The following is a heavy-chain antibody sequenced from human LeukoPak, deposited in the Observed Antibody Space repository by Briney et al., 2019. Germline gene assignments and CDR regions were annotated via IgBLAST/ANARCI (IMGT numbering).Heavy chain of an antibody. Sequence: PEGSLRLPCAASGFTYNSYAMHWLREAPGKGLEGVAVISYDGSNKYYADSVKGRFTISRDNSKNTLYLQMNSLRAEDTAVYYCARDPGTLYYFDYWGQGTLVTVSS. J-gene: IGHJ4*02. D-gene: IGHD1-1*01. CDR1: GFTYNSYA. V-gene: IGHV3-30*04. CDR2: ISYDGSNK. CDR3: ARDPGTLYYFDY.